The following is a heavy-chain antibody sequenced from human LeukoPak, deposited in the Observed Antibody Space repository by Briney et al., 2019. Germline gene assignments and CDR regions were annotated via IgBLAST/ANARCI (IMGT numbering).Heavy chain of an antibody. V-gene: IGHV3-23*01. CDR1: GFTFSSYA. Sequence: PGGSLRLSCAASGFTFSSYAMSWVRQAPGKGLEWVSAISGSGGSTYYADSVKGRFTISRDNSKNTLYLQMNSLRAEDTAVYYCQLWHAAAAARDYWGQGTLVTVSS. D-gene: IGHD6-13*01. CDR2: ISGSGGST. CDR3: QLWHAAAAARDY. J-gene: IGHJ4*02.